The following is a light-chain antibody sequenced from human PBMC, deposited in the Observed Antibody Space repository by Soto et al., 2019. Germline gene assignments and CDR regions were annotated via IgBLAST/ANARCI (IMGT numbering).Light chain of an antibody. J-gene: IGKJ5*01. V-gene: IGKV1D-12*01. CDR1: QGIAGY. CDR2: GAS. CDR3: QQAYSFPIT. Sequence: DIQLTQSPSSLSSSLGDRATLTCRASQGIAGYLAWYQHRPGRSPGLLIYGASRRESGVPERFSGSGSGTDFTLSINSLQPEDFATYYCQQAYSFPITFGQGTRLEIK.